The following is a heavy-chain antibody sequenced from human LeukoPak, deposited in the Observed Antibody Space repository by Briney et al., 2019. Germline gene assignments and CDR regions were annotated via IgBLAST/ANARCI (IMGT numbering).Heavy chain of an antibody. CDR2: ISSSSSTI. CDR1: GFTFSSYS. Sequence: PGGSLRLSCAAYGFTFSSYSMNWVRQAPGKGLEWVSYISSSSSTIYYADSVKGRFTISRDNAKNSLYLQMNSLRAEDTAVYYCARVLAARAESMDVWGNGTTVNVSS. D-gene: IGHD6-6*01. CDR3: ARVLAARAESMDV. V-gene: IGHV3-48*01. J-gene: IGHJ6*03.